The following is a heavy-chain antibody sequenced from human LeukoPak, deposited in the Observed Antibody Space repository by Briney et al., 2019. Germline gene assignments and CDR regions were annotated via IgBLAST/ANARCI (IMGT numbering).Heavy chain of an antibody. D-gene: IGHD3-22*01. V-gene: IGHV4-39*01. Sequence: SETLSLTCTVSGGSISSSSYYWGWIRQPPGKGLEWIGSIYYSGSTFYNPSLKSRVTISVDTSKNQFSLKLSSVTAADTAMYYCARYWGPYDNSGAYFDYWGQGTLVTVSS. CDR3: ARYWGPYDNSGAYFDY. J-gene: IGHJ4*02. CDR1: GGSISSSSYY. CDR2: IYYSGST.